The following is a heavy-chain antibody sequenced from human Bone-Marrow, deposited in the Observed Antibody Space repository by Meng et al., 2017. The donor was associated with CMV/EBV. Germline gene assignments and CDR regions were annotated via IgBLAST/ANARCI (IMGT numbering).Heavy chain of an antibody. CDR1: GFTFSSYW. CDR3: ARDGGIAVADHRGGLRYVADY. D-gene: IGHD6-19*01. CDR2: IDFVGSSR. Sequence: GESLKISCAASGFTFSSYWMHWVRQAPGKGLVSVARIDFVGSSRTYVDTVQGRFTVSRDNSKNTLYLQMNSLRAEDTAVYYCARDGGIAVADHRGGLRYVADYWGQGTLVTVSS. V-gene: IGHV3-74*01. J-gene: IGHJ4*02.